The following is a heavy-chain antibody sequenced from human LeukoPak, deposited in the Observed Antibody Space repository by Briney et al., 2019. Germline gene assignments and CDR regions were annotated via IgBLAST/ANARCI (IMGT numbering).Heavy chain of an antibody. CDR3: ARDHAAAGLDY. V-gene: IGHV4-59*01. CDR2: IYYSGST. CDR1: GGSISSYY. Sequence: SETLSLTCTVSGGSISSYYWSWIQQPPGKGLEWIGYIYYSGSTNYNPSLKSRVTISVDTSKNQFSLKLSSVTAADTAVYYCARDHAAAGLDYWDQGTLVTVSS. J-gene: IGHJ4*02. D-gene: IGHD6-13*01.